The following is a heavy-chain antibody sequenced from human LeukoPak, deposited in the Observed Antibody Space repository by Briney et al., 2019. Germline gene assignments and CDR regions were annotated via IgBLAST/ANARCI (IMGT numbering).Heavy chain of an antibody. V-gene: IGHV3-49*04. J-gene: IGHJ5*02. CDR1: GFTFGDYA. CDR2: IRSKAYGGTT. Sequence: GGSLRLSCTASGFTFGDYAMSWVRQAPGKGLEWVGFIRSKAYGGTTEYAASVKGRFPISRDDSKSIAYLQMNSLKTEDTAVYYCTRARPWFDPWGQGTLVTVSS. CDR3: TRARPWFDP.